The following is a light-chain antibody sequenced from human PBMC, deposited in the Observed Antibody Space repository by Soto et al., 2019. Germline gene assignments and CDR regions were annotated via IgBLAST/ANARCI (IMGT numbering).Light chain of an antibody. V-gene: IGLV2-8*01. CDR3: ISYAGSSIWV. CDR1: SSDVGTYNY. Sequence: QSVLTQPPSASGSPGQSVTISCTGTSSDVGTYNYVSWYQQHPGKAPKLMVYDVSKRPSGVPDRFSGSKSGNTASLTVSGLQAEDGADYYCISYAGSSIWVFGGGTKLTVL. J-gene: IGLJ3*02. CDR2: DVS.